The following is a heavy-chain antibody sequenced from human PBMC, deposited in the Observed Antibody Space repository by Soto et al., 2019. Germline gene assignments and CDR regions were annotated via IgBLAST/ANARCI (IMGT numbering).Heavy chain of an antibody. Sequence: PSQTLSLTCAISGDNVASNSAAWSWIRQSPSRGLEWLGRTYYRSEWYNDYALSVKSRITIRGDTSKNQFSLQLDSVTSEDTAVYYCARDDSGAYYWFEPWGQGTMVTVSS. V-gene: IGHV6-1*01. CDR2: TYYRSEWYN. CDR1: GDNVASNSAA. D-gene: IGHD3-22*01. CDR3: ARDDSGAYYWFEP. J-gene: IGHJ5*02.